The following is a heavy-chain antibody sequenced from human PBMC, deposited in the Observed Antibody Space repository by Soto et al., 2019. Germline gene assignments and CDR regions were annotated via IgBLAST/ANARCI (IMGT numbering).Heavy chain of an antibody. V-gene: IGHV1-69*13. CDR3: ASCSSGCQLTDYYYGMDV. CDR1: GGTFSSYA. Sequence: ASVKVSCKASGGTFSSYAISWVRQAPGQGLEWMGGIIPIFGTANYAQKFQGRVTITADESTSTAYMELSSLRSEDTAVYYCASCSSGCQLTDYYYGMDVWGQGTTVTVSS. CDR2: IIPIFGTA. D-gene: IGHD6-19*01. J-gene: IGHJ6*02.